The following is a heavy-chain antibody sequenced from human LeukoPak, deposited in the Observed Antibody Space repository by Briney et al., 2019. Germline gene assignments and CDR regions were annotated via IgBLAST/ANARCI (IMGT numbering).Heavy chain of an antibody. CDR3: AKDLRPDGVDNFDH. CDR1: GFNFNSYT. V-gene: IGHV3-23*01. J-gene: IGHJ4*02. D-gene: IGHD2-8*01. CDR2: ILASGSPT. Sequence: GGSLRLSCAASGFNFNSYTMNWVRQAPGKGLQWVANILASGSPTHYADSVKGRFIISRDNSKNTVYLQMNSLRVEDTAIYYCAKDLRPDGVDNFDHWGQGILVTVSS.